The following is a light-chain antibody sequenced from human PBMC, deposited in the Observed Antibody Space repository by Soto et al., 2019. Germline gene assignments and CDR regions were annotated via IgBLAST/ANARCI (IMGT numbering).Light chain of an antibody. CDR3: QTWGTGIQV. CDR2: LNSDGSH. V-gene: IGLV4-69*01. CDR1: SGHRSYA. Sequence: QSVLTQSPSASASLGASVKLTCTLSSGHRSYAIAWHQQQPEKGPRYLMKLNSDGSHSKGDGIPDRFSGSSSGAERYLTISSLQSEDEVDYYCQTWGTGIQVFGGGTQVTVL. J-gene: IGLJ3*02.